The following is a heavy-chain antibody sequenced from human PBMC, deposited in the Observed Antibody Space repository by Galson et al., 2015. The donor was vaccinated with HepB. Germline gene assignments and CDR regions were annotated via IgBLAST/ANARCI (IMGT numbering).Heavy chain of an antibody. Sequence: LSLTCAVYGGSFSGYYWSWIRQPPGKGLEWIGEINHSGSTNYNPSLKSRVTISVDTSKNQFSLKLSSVTAADTAVYYCARAVYGIVGATLHAFDIWGQGTMVTVSS. J-gene: IGHJ3*02. CDR1: GGSFSGYY. CDR2: INHSGST. CDR3: ARAVYGIVGATLHAFDI. V-gene: IGHV4-34*01. D-gene: IGHD1-26*01.